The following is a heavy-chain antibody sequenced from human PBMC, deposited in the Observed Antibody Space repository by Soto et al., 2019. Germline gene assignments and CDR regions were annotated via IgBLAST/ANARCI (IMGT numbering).Heavy chain of an antibody. V-gene: IGHV6-1*01. CDR1: GDSVSSNSAA. D-gene: IGHD3-16*01. Sequence: SQTLSLTCAISGDSVSSNSAAWNWIRPSPSRGLEWLGRTYYRSKWYNDYAVSVKSRITINPDTSKNQFSLQLNSVTPEDTAVYYCARDSPPHYDYVWGSYRYFDLWGRGTPVPVSS. J-gene: IGHJ2*01. CDR2: TYYRSKWYN. CDR3: ARDSPPHYDYVWGSYRYFDL.